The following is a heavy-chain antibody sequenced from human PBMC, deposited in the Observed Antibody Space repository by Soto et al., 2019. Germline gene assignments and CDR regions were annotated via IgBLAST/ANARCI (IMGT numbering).Heavy chain of an antibody. J-gene: IGHJ3*02. CDR3: ASGSGTDAFDI. Sequence: GGSLRLSCAASGFTFSSYWMSWVRQAPGKGLEWVANIKQDGSEKYYVESVKGRFTISRDNAKNSLYLQMNSLRAEDTAVYYCASGSGTDAFDIWGQGTMVTVSS. CDR2: IKQDGSEK. D-gene: IGHD1-1*01. CDR1: GFTFSSYW. V-gene: IGHV3-7*01.